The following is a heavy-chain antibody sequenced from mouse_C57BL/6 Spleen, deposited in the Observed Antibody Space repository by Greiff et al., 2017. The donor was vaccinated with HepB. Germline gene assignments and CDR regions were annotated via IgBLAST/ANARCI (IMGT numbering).Heavy chain of an antibody. D-gene: IGHD1-1*01. Sequence: VMLVESGAELAKPGASVKLSCKASGYTFTSYWMHWVKQRPGQGLEWIGYINPSSGYTKYNQKFKDKATLTADKSSSTAYMQLSSLTYEDSAVYYCATPPITTVVATGFDYWGQGTTLTVSS. CDR2: INPSSGYT. V-gene: IGHV1-7*01. J-gene: IGHJ2*01. CDR1: GYTFTSYW. CDR3: ATPPITTVVATGFDY.